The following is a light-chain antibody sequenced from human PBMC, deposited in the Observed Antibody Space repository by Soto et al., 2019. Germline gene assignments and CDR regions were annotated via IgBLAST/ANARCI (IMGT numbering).Light chain of an antibody. CDR3: QQYNDRPLT. J-gene: IGKJ4*01. Sequence: EIVMTQSPDTLSVSPGERATLSCRASQTVGPNLAWYQQRPGQAPSLLVYGASSRATNIPARFTGSGSGTDFPLTISSLQSEDFAVYYCQQYNDRPLTFGGGTKVEIK. CDR1: QTVGPN. V-gene: IGKV3-15*01. CDR2: GAS.